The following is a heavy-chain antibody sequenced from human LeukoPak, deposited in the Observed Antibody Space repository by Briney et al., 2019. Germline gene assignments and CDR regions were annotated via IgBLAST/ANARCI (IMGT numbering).Heavy chain of an antibody. CDR1: GGSISSYY. D-gene: IGHD6-19*01. CDR3: ARDAIAVAGGVYDY. J-gene: IGHJ4*02. Sequence: PSETLSLTRTVSGGSISSYYWSWIRQPPGKGLEWIGRIYTSGSTNYNPSLKSRVTMSVDTTKNQFSLKLSSVTAADTAVYYCARDAIAVAGGVYDYWAQGTLVTVSS. CDR2: IYTSGST. V-gene: IGHV4-4*07.